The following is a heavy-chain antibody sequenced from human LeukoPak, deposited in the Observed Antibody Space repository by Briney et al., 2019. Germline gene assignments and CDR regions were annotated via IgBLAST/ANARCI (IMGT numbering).Heavy chain of an antibody. Sequence: GGSLRLSCATSGFSFYNAWMNWVRQAPGKGLVWVSRINSDGSSTYYADSVQGRFTISRDNAKNTLYLQMNSLRAEDTAVYYCARPNKGFDPWGQGTLVTVSS. V-gene: IGHV3-74*01. D-gene: IGHD2/OR15-2a*01. J-gene: IGHJ5*02. CDR2: INSDGSST. CDR1: GFSFYNAW. CDR3: ARPNKGFDP.